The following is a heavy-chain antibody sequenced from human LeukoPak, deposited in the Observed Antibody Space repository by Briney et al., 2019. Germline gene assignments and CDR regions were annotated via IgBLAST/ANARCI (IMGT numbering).Heavy chain of an antibody. CDR3: ASNDPRDYYYYGMDV. V-gene: IGHV1-45*02. J-gene: IGHJ6*02. D-gene: IGHD1-1*01. CDR2: ITPFNGNT. CDR1: GYTFTYRY. Sequence: SVKVSCKASGYTFTYRYLHWVRQAPGQALEWMGWITPFNGNTNYAQKFQGRVTITRDRSMSTAYMELSSLRSEDTAMYYCASNDPRDYYYYGMDVWGQGTTVTVSS.